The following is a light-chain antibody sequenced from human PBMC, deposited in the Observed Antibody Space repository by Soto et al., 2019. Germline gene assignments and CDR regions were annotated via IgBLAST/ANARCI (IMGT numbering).Light chain of an antibody. CDR3: SSYTTTFTQV. Sequence: QSVLTQPASVSGSPGQSITIPCTGTNSDVGGYNYVSWYQQHQGKVPKLLISEVTNRPSGISNRFSGSKSGNTASLTISGLQAEDEADYYCSSYTTTFTQVFGTGTKLTVL. V-gene: IGLV2-14*01. CDR1: NSDVGGYNY. J-gene: IGLJ1*01. CDR2: EVT.